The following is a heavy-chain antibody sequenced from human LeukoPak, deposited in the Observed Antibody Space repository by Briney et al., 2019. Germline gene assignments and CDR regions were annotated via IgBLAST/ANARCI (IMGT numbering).Heavy chain of an antibody. CDR2: INPNSGGT. Sequence: EASVKVSCKASGYTFTGYYMHWVRQAPGQGLEWTGWINPNSGGTNYAQKFQGRVTMTRDTSISTAYMELSRLRSDDTAVYYCARGITMVRGVIYFDYWGQGTLVTVSS. V-gene: IGHV1-2*02. CDR3: ARGITMVRGVIYFDY. CDR1: GYTFTGYY. J-gene: IGHJ4*02. D-gene: IGHD3-10*01.